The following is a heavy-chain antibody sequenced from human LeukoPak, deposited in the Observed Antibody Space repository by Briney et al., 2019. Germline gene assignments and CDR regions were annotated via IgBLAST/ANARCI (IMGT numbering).Heavy chain of an antibody. J-gene: IGHJ6*03. CDR3: VRGRNVKWVPGVGGNPRASRYYYYMDV. CDR1: GGSVTGFS. CDR2: INHSGGT. V-gene: IGHV4-34*01. D-gene: IGHD4-23*01. Sequence: PSETLSLTCAVYGGSVTGFSWSWIRQSPVKGLEPIGEINHSGGTNYAPSLQSRVTLSLDTSKNQFSLTLTSVTAADTAVYYCVRGRNVKWVPGVGGNPRASRYYYYMDVWGKGTTVTVSS.